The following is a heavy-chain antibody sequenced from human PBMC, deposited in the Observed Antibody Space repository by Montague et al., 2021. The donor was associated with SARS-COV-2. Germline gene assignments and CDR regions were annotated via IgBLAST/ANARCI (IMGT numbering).Heavy chain of an antibody. Sequence: SLRFSCADSGFTFINSPMSWVRQAPGKGLEWVSIIYGGETNTFFADSVKGRFSMSRDNTGNTVSLQMNNLRADDTAIYYCAKVLYYDNSGGVFDSWGQGALVTVSS. D-gene: IGHD3-22*01. J-gene: IGHJ4*02. CDR2: IYGGETNT. CDR1: GFTFINSP. V-gene: IGHV3-23*03. CDR3: AKVLYYDNSGGVFDS.